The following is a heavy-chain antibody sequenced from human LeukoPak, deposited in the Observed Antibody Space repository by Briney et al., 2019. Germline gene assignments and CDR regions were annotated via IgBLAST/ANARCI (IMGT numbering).Heavy chain of an antibody. Sequence: GGSLRLSCAASGFTFSSYAMHWVRQAPGKGLEWVAVISNDGSKKYYVDSVKGRFTISRDDSKNTLYLQMNSLRAEGTAIYYCAVNYDSGGYKDFWGQGSLVTVPS. V-gene: IGHV3-30-3*01. J-gene: IGHJ4*02. CDR1: GFTFSSYA. CDR2: ISNDGSKK. D-gene: IGHD3-22*01. CDR3: AVNYDSGGYKDF.